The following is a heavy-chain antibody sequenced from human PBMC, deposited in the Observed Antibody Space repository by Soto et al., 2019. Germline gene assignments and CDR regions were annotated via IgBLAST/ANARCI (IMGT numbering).Heavy chain of an antibody. V-gene: IGHV1-18*04. CDR3: ARVGSASIAARRGWFDP. D-gene: IGHD6-6*01. CDR1: GYTFTSYG. J-gene: IGHJ5*02. CDR2: ISAYNGNT. Sequence: ASVKVSCKASGYTFTSYGISWVRQAPGQGLEWMGWISAYNGNTNYAQKFQGRVTITADKSTSTAYMELSSLRSEDTAVYYCARVGSASIAARRGWFDPWGQGTLVTVSS.